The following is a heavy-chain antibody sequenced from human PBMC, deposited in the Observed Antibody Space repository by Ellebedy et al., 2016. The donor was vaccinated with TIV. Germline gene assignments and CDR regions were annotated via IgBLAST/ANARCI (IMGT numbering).Heavy chain of an antibody. D-gene: IGHD3-22*01. J-gene: IGHJ4*02. Sequence: SETLSLTXTVSGGSISSSSYYWSWIRQPPGKGLEWIGEINHSGSTNYNPSLKSRVTISVDTSKNQFSLKLSSVTAADAAVYYCARGERDSSGSIDYWGQGTLVTVSS. V-gene: IGHV4-39*07. CDR3: ARGERDSSGSIDY. CDR1: GGSISSSSYY. CDR2: INHSGST.